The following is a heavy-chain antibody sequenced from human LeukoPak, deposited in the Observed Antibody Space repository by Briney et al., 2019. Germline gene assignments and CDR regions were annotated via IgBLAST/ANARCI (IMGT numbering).Heavy chain of an antibody. CDR2: IIPLFGTA. D-gene: IGHD2-15*01. V-gene: IGHV1-69*06. J-gene: IGHJ4*02. CDR3: ARAGHNADDAMLHLRD. CDR1: GYTFTNYA. Sequence: GASVKVSCKASGYTFTNYAMHWVRQAPGQGLEWMGGIIPLFGTAKYAQKVQGRVSITADKSTSTAYMELSSLRSEDTAVYYCARAGHNADDAMLHLRDWGQGTLVTVSS.